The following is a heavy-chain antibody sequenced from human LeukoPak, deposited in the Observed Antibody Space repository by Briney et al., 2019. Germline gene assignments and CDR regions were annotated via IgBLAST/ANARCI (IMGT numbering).Heavy chain of an antibody. J-gene: IGHJ4*02. V-gene: IGHV3-7*03. D-gene: IGHD5-18*01. CDR3: ARVLPGYYFDY. Sequence: PGGSLRLSCAASGFTFSSYWMSWVRQAPGKGLEWVANVKQDGSEKYYVDSVKGRFTISRDNAKNSLYLQMNSLRAEDTAVYYCARVLPGYYFDYWGQGTLVTVSS. CDR1: GFTFSSYW. CDR2: VKQDGSEK.